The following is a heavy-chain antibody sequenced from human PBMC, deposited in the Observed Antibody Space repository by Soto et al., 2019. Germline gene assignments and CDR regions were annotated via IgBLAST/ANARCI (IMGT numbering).Heavy chain of an antibody. CDR3: ARGQSEDIVILPRTVPIDP. Sequence: SETLSLTCAVYGGSFSGYHWSWVRQPPGKGLEWIGEISHRGSINYNPSLQSRVTMSVDTSKNHFSLRLSSVTAADTAVYYCARGQSEDIVILPRTVPIDPWCQGTLVNVFS. CDR2: ISHRGSI. D-gene: IGHD2-15*01. V-gene: IGHV4-34*01. CDR1: GGSFSGYH. J-gene: IGHJ5*02.